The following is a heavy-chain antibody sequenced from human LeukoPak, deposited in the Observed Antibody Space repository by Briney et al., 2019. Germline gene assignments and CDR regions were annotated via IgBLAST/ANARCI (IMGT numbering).Heavy chain of an antibody. J-gene: IGHJ4*02. CDR1: VYTFTDYY. CDR2: INPNSGGT. CDR3: ARERWNDY. D-gene: IGHD1-1*01. V-gene: IGHV1-2*06. Sequence: ASVKVSCKASVYTFTDYYIQWVRQAPGQGLEWMGRINPNSGGTNYAQKFQGRVTMTRDTSISTAYMELTSLTSDDTAVYYCARERWNDYWGQGTLVTVSS.